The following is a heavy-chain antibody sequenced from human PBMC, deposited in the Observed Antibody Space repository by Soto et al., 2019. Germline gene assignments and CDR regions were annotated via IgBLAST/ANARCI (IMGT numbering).Heavy chain of an antibody. V-gene: IGHV4-59*01. D-gene: IGHD2-15*01. CDR1: GGSINDYY. J-gene: IGHJ4*02. Sequence: SETLSLTFTVSGGSINDYYWSWIRQPPGKGMEGIWYMYYSGSTNYKPSLKSRVTILVDAPKNEYSLRLSSVIAADTAVYYCARNRTGGPPAXWGQGTLVTVSX. CDR2: MYYSGST. CDR3: ARNRTGGPPAX.